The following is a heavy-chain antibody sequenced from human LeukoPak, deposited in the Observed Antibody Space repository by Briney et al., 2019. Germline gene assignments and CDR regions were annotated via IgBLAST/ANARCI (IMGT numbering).Heavy chain of an antibody. CDR3: ARGGLVGRSGSYYGIY. D-gene: IGHD1-26*01. CDR2: INPSGGST. CDR1: GYTFTSYY. J-gene: IGHJ4*02. Sequence: GASVKVSCKASGYTFTSYYMHWVRQAPGQGLEWMGIINPSGGSTSYAQKFQGRVTMTRDTSTSTVYMELSSLRSEDTAVYYCARGGLVGRSGSYYGIYWGQGTLVTVSS. V-gene: IGHV1-46*01.